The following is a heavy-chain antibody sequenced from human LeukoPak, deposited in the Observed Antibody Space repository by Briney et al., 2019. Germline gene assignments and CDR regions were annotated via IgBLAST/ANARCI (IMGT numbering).Heavy chain of an antibody. Sequence: PGRSLRLSCAASGFTFSSYGMHWGRQAPGKGLEWVAVISYDGSNKYYADSVKGRFTISRDNSKNTLYLQMNSLRAEDTAVYYCARVPFECSSSWYFDYWGQGTLVTVSS. D-gene: IGHD6-6*01. CDR1: GFTFSSYG. CDR2: ISYDGSNK. J-gene: IGHJ4*02. V-gene: IGHV3-30*03. CDR3: ARVPFECSSSWYFDY.